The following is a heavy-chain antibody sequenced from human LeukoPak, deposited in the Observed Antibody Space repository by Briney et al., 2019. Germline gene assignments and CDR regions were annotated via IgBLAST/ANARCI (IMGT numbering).Heavy chain of an antibody. CDR2: IKQYGSEK. CDR3: ARAAEISALDH. V-gene: IGHV3-7*05. Sequence: GGSLRLSCAASGFRFSSYWMTWVRQAPGKGLEWVATIKQYGSEKYYVDSVKGRFTISRDDAKKSLFLQMDSLGPGHTAVYYCARAAEISALDHWGRGTLVTVSS. D-gene: IGHD6-13*01. CDR1: GFRFSSYW. J-gene: IGHJ4*02.